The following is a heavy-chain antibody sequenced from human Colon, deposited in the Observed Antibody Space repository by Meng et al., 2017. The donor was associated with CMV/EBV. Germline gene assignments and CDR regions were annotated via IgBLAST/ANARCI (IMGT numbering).Heavy chain of an antibody. CDR3: ARRADSGSYSDH. V-gene: IGHV4-34*01. CDR1: GGSFSGYY. Sequence: GSLRLSCAVYGGSFSGYYWSWIRQPPGKGLEWIGEINHSGSTNYNPPLKSRVTISVDTSKNQFSLKLSSVTAADTAVYYCARRADSGSYSDHWGQGTLVTVSS. J-gene: IGHJ4*02. D-gene: IGHD1-26*01. CDR2: INHSGST.